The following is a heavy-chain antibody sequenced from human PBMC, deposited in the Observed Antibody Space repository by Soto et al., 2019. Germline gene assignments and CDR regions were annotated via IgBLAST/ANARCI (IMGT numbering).Heavy chain of an antibody. CDR1: GFPFSSYA. CDR2: ISGSGGST. D-gene: IGHD2-2*01. Sequence: GGSLILSCAASGFPFSSYAMSWVRQAPGKGLEWVSAISGSGGSTYYADSVKGRFTISRDNSKNTLYLQMNSLRAEDTAVYYCAKAVVVVPAARGNYYYYGMDVWGQGTKVTVSS. CDR3: AKAVVVVPAARGNYYYYGMDV. J-gene: IGHJ6*02. V-gene: IGHV3-23*01.